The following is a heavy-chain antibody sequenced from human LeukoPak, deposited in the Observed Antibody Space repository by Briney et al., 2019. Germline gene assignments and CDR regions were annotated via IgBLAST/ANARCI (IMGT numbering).Heavy chain of an antibody. J-gene: IGHJ6*03. D-gene: IGHD2-15*01. CDR3: ATLAGDYYYYYYMDV. Sequence: KPGGTLRLSCAASGFTFSNAWMNWVRQVPGKGLEWVGRIKANVDGGTTDYAAPVKGRFSISRDDSRGTLYPQMNSLKNDDTGVYYCATLAGDYYYYYYMDVWGKGTTVTVSS. V-gene: IGHV3-15*01. CDR2: IKANVDGGTT. CDR1: GFTFSNAW.